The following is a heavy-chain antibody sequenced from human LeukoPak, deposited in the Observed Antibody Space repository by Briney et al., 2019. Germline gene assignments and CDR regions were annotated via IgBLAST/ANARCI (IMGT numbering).Heavy chain of an antibody. CDR2: IRSKAYGGTT. CDR1: GFTFGDYA. Sequence: GGSLRLSCTASGFTFGDYAMSWVRQAPGKGLEWVGFIRSKAYGGTTEYAASVKGRFTISRDDSKSIAYLQMNSLKTEDTAVYYCTRRFGGYFDYWGQGTLVTVSP. D-gene: IGHD3-10*01. J-gene: IGHJ4*02. CDR3: TRRFGGYFDY. V-gene: IGHV3-49*04.